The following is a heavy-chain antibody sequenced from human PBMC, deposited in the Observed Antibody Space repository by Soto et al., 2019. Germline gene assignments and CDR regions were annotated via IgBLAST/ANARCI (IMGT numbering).Heavy chain of an antibody. Sequence: PSETLSLTCTVSGGSISSGDYYWSWIRQPPGKGLEWIGYIYYSGSTYYNPFLKSRVTISVDTFKNQFSLKLSSVTAADTAVYYCARDYYDSSGYYAFDIWGQGTMVTVSS. CDR2: IYYSGST. J-gene: IGHJ3*02. D-gene: IGHD3-22*01. CDR1: GGSISSGDYY. CDR3: ARDYYDSSGYYAFDI. V-gene: IGHV4-30-4*01.